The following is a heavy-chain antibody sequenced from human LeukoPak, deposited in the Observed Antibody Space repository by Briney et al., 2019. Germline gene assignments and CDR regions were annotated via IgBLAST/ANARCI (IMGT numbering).Heavy chain of an antibody. CDR2: TYGGDSDT. V-gene: IGHV5-51*01. CDR1: GYTFTNYW. J-gene: IGHJ6*02. CDR3: ARVPSAYYYYSGMDV. Sequence: EALKISCKGSGYTFTNYWIGWVRQMPGKGREWRGITYGGDSDTRYSPSFQGQVTISADKSISTAYLQWSSLKASDTAMYYCARVPSAYYYYSGMDVWGQGTTVTVSS.